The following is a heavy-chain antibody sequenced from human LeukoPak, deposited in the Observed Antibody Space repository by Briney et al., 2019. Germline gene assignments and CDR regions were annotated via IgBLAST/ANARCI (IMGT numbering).Heavy chain of an antibody. CDR3: AREDWSGVELRLGY. CDR2: ISYDGSNK. J-gene: IGHJ4*02. CDR1: GFTFSSYG. V-gene: IGHV3-30*03. Sequence: PGGSLRLSCAASGFTFSSYGMHWVRQAPGKGLEWVAVISYDGSNKYYADSVKGRFTISRDNSKNTLYLQMNSLRAEDTAVYYCAREDWSGVELRLGYWGQGTLVTVSS. D-gene: IGHD1-7*01.